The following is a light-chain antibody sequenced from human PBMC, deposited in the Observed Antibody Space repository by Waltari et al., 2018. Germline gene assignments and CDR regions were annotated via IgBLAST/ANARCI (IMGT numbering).Light chain of an antibody. Sequence: AIRMTQSPSSLSASTEDRVTITCRASQGISSYLAWYQQKPGKAPKLLIYAASTLQSGVPSRFSGSGSGTDFTLTISCLQSEDFATYYCQQYYSYPLTFGGGTKVEIK. J-gene: IGKJ4*01. CDR3: QQYYSYPLT. V-gene: IGKV1-8*01. CDR2: AAS. CDR1: QGISSY.